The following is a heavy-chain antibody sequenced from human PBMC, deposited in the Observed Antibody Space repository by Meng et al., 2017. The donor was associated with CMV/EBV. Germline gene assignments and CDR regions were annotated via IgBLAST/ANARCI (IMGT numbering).Heavy chain of an antibody. CDR2: IKQDGSEK. J-gene: IGHJ2*01. CDR1: GFTFSSYE. Sequence: GESLKISCAASGFTFSSYEMNWVRQAPGKGLEWVANIKQDGSEKYYVDSVKGRFTISRDNAKNSLYLQMNSLRAEDTAVYYCAREFRNGSYLRHWYFDLWGRGTLVTVSS. D-gene: IGHD1-26*01. CDR3: AREFRNGSYLRHWYFDL. V-gene: IGHV3-7*01.